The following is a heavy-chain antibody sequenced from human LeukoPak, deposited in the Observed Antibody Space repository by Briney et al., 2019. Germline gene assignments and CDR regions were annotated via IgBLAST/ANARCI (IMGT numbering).Heavy chain of an antibody. V-gene: IGHV1-8*01. D-gene: IGHD3-3*01. Sequence: ASVKGSCKASGDTFTSYDINWVRQATGQGLEWMGWMNPNSGNTGYAQKFQGRVTMTRNTSISTAYMELSSLRSEDTAVYYCARTNPRITIFGVVIDAPGAHDYWGQGTLVTVSS. CDR2: MNPNSGNT. CDR3: ARTNPRITIFGVVIDAPGAHDY. J-gene: IGHJ4*02. CDR1: GDTFTSYD.